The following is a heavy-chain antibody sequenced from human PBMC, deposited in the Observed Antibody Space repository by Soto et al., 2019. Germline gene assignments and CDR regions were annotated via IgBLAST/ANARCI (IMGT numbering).Heavy chain of an antibody. CDR3: ARAGYDFWSGYYTGYYYYYMDV. J-gene: IGHJ6*03. CDR2: IWYDGSNK. V-gene: IGHV3-33*01. D-gene: IGHD3-3*01. Sequence: QVQLVESGGGVVQPGRSLRLSCAASGFTFSSYGMHWARQAPGKGLEWVAVIWYDGSNKYYADSVKGRFTISRDNSKNTLYLQMNSLRAEDTAVYYCARAGYDFWSGYYTGYYYYYMDVWGKGTTVTVSS. CDR1: GFTFSSYG.